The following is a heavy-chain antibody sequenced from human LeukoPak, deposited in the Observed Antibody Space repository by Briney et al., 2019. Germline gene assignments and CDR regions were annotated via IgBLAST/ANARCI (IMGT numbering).Heavy chain of an antibody. Sequence: SETLSLTCTVSGGSISSYYWSWIRQPAGKGLEWIGRIYTSGSTNYNPSLKSRVTISVDTSKNQFSLKLSSVTAADTAVYYCARFERPGWYYDILTGPQGWFDPWGQGTLVTVSS. D-gene: IGHD3-9*01. CDR3: ARFERPGWYYDILTGPQGWFDP. V-gene: IGHV4-4*07. CDR1: GGSISSYY. CDR2: IYTSGST. J-gene: IGHJ5*02.